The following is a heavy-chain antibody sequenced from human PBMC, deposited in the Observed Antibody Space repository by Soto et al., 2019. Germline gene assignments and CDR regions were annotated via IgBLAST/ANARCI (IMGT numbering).Heavy chain of an antibody. D-gene: IGHD3-10*01. Sequence: SQTLSLTCTVSGGSISSYYWSWIRQPPGKGLEWIGYIYYSGSTNYNPSLKSRVTISVDTSKNQFSLKLSSVTAADTAVYYCARVVYGSGSYGFYFDYLGQGNLVTGS. CDR2: IYYSGST. CDR1: GGSISSYY. CDR3: ARVVYGSGSYGFYFDY. V-gene: IGHV4-59*01. J-gene: IGHJ4*02.